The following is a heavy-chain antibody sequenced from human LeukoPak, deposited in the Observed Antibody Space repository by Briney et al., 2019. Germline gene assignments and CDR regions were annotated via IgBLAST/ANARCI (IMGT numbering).Heavy chain of an antibody. D-gene: IGHD3-16*01. CDR1: GFTVSSKY. V-gene: IGHV3-66*01. CDR3: ARGEISLGPRLFDS. Sequence: GGSLRLSCAASGFTVSSKYMSRVRQAPGKGLEWVSILYSGGSTYYADSVKGRFTISRDNSKNTVFLQMNSLRAEDTAVYYCARGEISLGPRLFDSWGQGTLVTVSS. J-gene: IGHJ4*02. CDR2: LYSGGST.